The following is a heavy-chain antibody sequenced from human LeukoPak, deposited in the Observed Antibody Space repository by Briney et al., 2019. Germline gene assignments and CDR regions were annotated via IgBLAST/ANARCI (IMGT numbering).Heavy chain of an antibody. Sequence: GGSLRLSCAASGFTFSSYSMNWVRQAPGKGLEWVSSISSSSSYIYYADSVKGRFTISRDNAKNSLYLQMNSLRAEDTAVYYCARVRQPLSSYYMDVWGKGTTVTVSS. CDR2: ISSSSSYI. D-gene: IGHD6-13*01. CDR3: ARVRQPLSSYYMDV. CDR1: GFTFSSYS. J-gene: IGHJ6*03. V-gene: IGHV3-21*01.